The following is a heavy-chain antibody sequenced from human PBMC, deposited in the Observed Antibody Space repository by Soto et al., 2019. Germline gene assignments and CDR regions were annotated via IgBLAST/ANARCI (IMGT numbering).Heavy chain of an antibody. CDR1: GFTFTSYA. CDR2: INAGNGNT. CDR3: AGVRIAARPSNWFDP. Sequence: ASVKVSWKATGFTFTSYAMHWVRPAPGQRVEWMGWINAGNGNTKYSQKFQGRITMTRDTSASTAYMELSSLRFEDTAFYYCAGVRIAARPSNWFDPWGQGTLVTVSS. V-gene: IGHV1-3*01. J-gene: IGHJ5*02. D-gene: IGHD6-6*01.